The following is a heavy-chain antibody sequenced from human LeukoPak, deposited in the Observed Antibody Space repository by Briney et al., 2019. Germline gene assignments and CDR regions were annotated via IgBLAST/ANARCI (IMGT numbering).Heavy chain of an antibody. Sequence: ASVKPSCKASGYIFTIYFLYWAPQAPGQGLEWMGLINPSGGSTRYAQKFQGRVTMTRDTSTITVYRELSSLRSEDTAVYYCARVSPAPSDAFDIWGQGTMVTVSS. CDR3: ARVSPAPSDAFDI. CDR2: INPSGGST. D-gene: IGHD2-2*01. J-gene: IGHJ3*02. CDR1: GYIFTIYF. V-gene: IGHV1-46*01.